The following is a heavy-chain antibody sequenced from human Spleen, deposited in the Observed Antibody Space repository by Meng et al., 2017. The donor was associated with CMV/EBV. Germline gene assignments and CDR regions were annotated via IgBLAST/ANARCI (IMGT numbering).Heavy chain of an antibody. CDR1: GFTFSSYA. V-gene: IGHV3-21*01. CDR3: ARAQVYYFDS. Sequence: GGSLRLSCAASGFTFSSYAMHWVRQAPGKGLEWVSSISSSSSYIYYADSVKGRFTISRDNAENSLYLQMSSLRAEDTAVYYCARAQVYYFDSWGQGTLVTVSS. D-gene: IGHD2-8*01. J-gene: IGHJ4*02. CDR2: ISSSSSYI.